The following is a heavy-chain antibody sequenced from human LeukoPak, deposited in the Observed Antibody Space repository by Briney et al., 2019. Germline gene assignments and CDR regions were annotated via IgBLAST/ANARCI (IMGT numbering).Heavy chain of an antibody. V-gene: IGHV3-33*01. CDR1: GFTFSSYG. Sequence: PGGSLRLSCGASGFTFSSYGMHWVRQAPGKGLEWVAVIWYDGSSKYYADSVKGRFTISRDNSKNTLYLQMNSLRAEDAAVYYCARDHSYGYRGSAYWGQGTLVTVSS. CDR2: IWYDGSSK. CDR3: ARDHSYGYRGSAY. D-gene: IGHD5-18*01. J-gene: IGHJ4*02.